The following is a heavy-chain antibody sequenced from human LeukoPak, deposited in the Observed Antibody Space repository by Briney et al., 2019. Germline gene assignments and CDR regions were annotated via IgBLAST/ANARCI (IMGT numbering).Heavy chain of an antibody. Sequence: TSETLSLTCTVSGGSISSYYWSWIRQPAGKGLEWIGRIYTSGSTNYNPPLKSRVTMSVDTSKNQFSLKLSSVTAADTAVYYCARDHRYCYDSSGYRPFDYWGQGTLVTVSS. CDR1: GGSISSYY. CDR3: ARDHRYCYDSSGYRPFDY. J-gene: IGHJ4*02. CDR2: IYTSGST. V-gene: IGHV4-4*07. D-gene: IGHD3-22*01.